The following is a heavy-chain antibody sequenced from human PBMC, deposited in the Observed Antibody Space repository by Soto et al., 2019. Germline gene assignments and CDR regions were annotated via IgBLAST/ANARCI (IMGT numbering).Heavy chain of an antibody. J-gene: IGHJ4*02. Sequence: ESGPTLVNPTQTLTLTCTFSGFSLSTIGVGVGWIRQPPGKAPEWLALIYWDDDNRYSPSLKSRLTITKDTSKEQVVLTMTNMDPVDTATYYCAYRLVGNCGGDCSLFDYWGQGTLVTVSS. CDR1: GFSLSTIGVG. CDR2: IYWDDDN. V-gene: IGHV2-5*02. CDR3: AYRLVGNCGGDCSLFDY. D-gene: IGHD2-21*02.